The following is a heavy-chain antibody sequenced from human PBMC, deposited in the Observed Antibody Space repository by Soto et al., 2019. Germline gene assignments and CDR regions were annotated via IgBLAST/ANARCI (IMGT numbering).Heavy chain of an antibody. V-gene: IGHV1-18*01. Sequence: GASVKVSCKASGYTFTSYGISWVRQATGQGLEWMGWISAYNGNTNYAQKLQGRVTMTTDTSTSTAYMELRSLRSDDTAVYYCARDLIVVVTAPGTFDYWGQGTLVTVSS. J-gene: IGHJ4*02. CDR2: ISAYNGNT. CDR3: ARDLIVVVTAPGTFDY. CDR1: GYTFTSYG. D-gene: IGHD2-21*02.